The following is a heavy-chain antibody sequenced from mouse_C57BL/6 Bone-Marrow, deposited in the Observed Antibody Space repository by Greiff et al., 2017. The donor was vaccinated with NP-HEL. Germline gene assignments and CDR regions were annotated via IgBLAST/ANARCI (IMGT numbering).Heavy chain of an antibody. D-gene: IGHD2-2*01. J-gene: IGHJ2*01. CDR2: IDPETGGT. CDR3: TRGDLLWLRAPYFDY. Sequence: SGAELVRPGASVTLSCKASGYTFTDYEMHWVKQTPVHGLEWIGAIDPETGGTAYNQKFKGKAILTADKSSSTAYMELRSLTSEDSAVYYCTRGDLLWLRAPYFDYWGQGTTLTVSS. CDR1: GYTFTDYE. V-gene: IGHV1-15*01.